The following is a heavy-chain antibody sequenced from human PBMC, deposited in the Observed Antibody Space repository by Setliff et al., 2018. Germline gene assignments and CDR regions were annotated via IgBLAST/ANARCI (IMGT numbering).Heavy chain of an antibody. J-gene: IGHJ3*02. CDR1: GGSINSYY. V-gene: IGHV4-59*08. CDR3: ARHNLHGTATTFAFDI. CDR2: ISDSGST. Sequence: PSETLFLTCTVSGGSINSYYWSWIRQPPGKGLEWIAYISDSGSTNYNPSLKSRVTISLDTSKNQFSLKLSSVTAADTAVYYCARHNLHGTATTFAFDIWGQGTMVTVSS. D-gene: IGHD2-21*02.